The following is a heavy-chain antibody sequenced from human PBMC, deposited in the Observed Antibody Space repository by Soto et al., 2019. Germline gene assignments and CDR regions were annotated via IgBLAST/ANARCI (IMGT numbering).Heavy chain of an antibody. D-gene: IGHD1-1*01. CDR2: INPDGGAK. CDR3: ASNSPLEPHAH. V-gene: IGHV3-7*05. Sequence: GGSLRLSCAASGFTFSSYWVSWVRQAPGKGLEWVANINPDGGAKYYVDSVKGRFTISRDNAKNSLYLQMNSLRAEDTAVYYCASNSPLEPHAHWGQGSLVTVSS. CDR1: GFTFSSYW. J-gene: IGHJ4*02.